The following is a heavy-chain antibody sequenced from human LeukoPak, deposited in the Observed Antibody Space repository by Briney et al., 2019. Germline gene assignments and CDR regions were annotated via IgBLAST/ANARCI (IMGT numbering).Heavy chain of an antibody. CDR1: GGSISSSSYY. J-gene: IGHJ4*02. D-gene: IGHD4-17*01. Sequence: KPSETLSLTCTVSGGSISSSSYYWGWIRQPPGKGLEWIGSIYYSGSTYYNPSLKSRVTISVDTSKNQFSLKLSSVTAADTAVYYCARQGPNQYGDYVGYWGQGTLVTVSS. CDR2: IYYSGST. CDR3: ARQGPNQYGDYVGY. V-gene: IGHV4-39*01.